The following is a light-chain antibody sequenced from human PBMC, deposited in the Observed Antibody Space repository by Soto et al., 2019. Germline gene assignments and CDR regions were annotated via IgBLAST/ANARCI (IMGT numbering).Light chain of an antibody. CDR1: SSNIGLND. Sequence: QSVLTQPPSASGTPGQTVTISCSGSSSNIGLNDVHWYWQLSGTAPQILIYDTNQQATGVPDRFSGSRSGTSASLAIHGLQSEDEADYHCAAWDDSLNGPVFGGGTKLTVL. CDR3: AAWDDSLNGPV. V-gene: IGLV1-44*01. CDR2: DTN. J-gene: IGLJ2*01.